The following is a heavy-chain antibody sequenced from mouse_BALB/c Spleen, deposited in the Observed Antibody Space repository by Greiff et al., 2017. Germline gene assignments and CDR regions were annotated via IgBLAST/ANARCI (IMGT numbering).Heavy chain of an antibody. CDR3: ARGGGTGFDY. Sequence: EVHLVESGGGLVQPGGSLKLSCAASGFTFSSYTMSWVRQTPEKRLEWVAYISNGGGSTYYPDTVKGRFTISRDNAKNTLYLQMSSLKSEDTAMYYCARGGGTGFDYWGQGTTLTVSS. V-gene: IGHV5-12-2*01. J-gene: IGHJ2*01. CDR2: ISNGGGST. D-gene: IGHD4-1*01. CDR1: GFTFSSYT.